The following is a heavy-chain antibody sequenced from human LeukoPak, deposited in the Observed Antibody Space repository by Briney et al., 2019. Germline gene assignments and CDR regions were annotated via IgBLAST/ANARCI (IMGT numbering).Heavy chain of an antibody. J-gene: IGHJ4*02. CDR3: LRGLNTPSDY. D-gene: IGHD2-2*02. V-gene: IGHV3-15*01. Sequence: GGSLRLSCAASGFTFSNAWMSWVRQAPGKGLEWVGHIKSRTDGGTTDYAAPVKGRFTISRDDSKNTLYLQMNSLKTEDTAVYYCLRGLNTPSDYWGQGTLVTVSS. CDR1: GFTFSNAW. CDR2: IKSRTDGGTT.